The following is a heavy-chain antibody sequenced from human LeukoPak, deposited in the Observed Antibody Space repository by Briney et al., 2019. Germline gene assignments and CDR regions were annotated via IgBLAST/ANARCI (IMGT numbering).Heavy chain of an antibody. Sequence: PSETLSLTCAVYGGTFSSYYWTWIRQPPGKGLEWSGEINHSGGTNYSPSLRSRVTMSVDTSKNQFSLKLSSVTAADTAVYYCARGQEQWERLQRAVHFDFWGQGTLATVSS. V-gene: IGHV4-34*01. CDR1: GGTFSSYY. CDR2: INHSGGT. D-gene: IGHD1-26*01. CDR3: ARGQEQWERLQRAVHFDF. J-gene: IGHJ4*02.